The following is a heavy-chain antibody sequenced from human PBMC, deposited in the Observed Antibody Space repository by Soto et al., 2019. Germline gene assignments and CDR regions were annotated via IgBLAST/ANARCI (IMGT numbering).Heavy chain of an antibody. CDR3: ASGVGGATRQTGSDH. V-gene: IGHV4-39*02. CDR2: LHSSGGT. J-gene: IGHJ4*02. CDR1: HGSISSGDYF. Sequence: PSEPLSLTCTVFHGSISSGDYFWGWIRQPPGKGLEFIGSLHSSGGTYYSPSLKSRVSISIDKSKNHFSLQLTAVTAGDTAVYFCASGVGGATRQTGSDHWGQGTLVTVSS. D-gene: IGHD2-15*01.